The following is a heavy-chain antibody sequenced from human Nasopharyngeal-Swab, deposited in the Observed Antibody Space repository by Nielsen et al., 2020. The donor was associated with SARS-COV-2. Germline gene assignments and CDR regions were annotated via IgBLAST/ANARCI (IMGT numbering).Heavy chain of an antibody. Sequence: GESLKISCAASGFTFSSYWMSWVRQAPGKGLEWVANIKQDGSEKYYVDSVKGRFTISRDNAKNSLYLQMNSLRAEDTAVYYCARDLTGTTVAAWGYWGQGTLVTVSS. CDR1: GFTFSSYW. CDR2: IKQDGSEK. CDR3: ARDLTGTTVAAWGY. J-gene: IGHJ4*02. D-gene: IGHD1-20*01. V-gene: IGHV3-7*01.